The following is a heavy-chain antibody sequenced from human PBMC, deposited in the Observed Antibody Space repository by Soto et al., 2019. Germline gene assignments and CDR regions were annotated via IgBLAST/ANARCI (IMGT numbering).Heavy chain of an antibody. Sequence: SETLSLTCTVSGGSISSGDYYWSWIRHPPGNGLEWIGYIYYSGSTYYNPSLKSRVTISVDTSKNQFSLKLSSVTAADTAVYYCDRVEGGSSGVFFDYWGQGTMVTV. CDR2: IYYSGST. CDR3: DRVEGGSSGVFFDY. J-gene: IGHJ4*02. D-gene: IGHD6-6*01. CDR1: GGSISSGDYY. V-gene: IGHV4-30-4*01.